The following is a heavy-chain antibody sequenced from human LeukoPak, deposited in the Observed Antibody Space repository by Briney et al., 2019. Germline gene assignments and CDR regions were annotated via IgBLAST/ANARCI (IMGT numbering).Heavy chain of an antibody. CDR3: ARVDCSSSSCFQMEN. V-gene: IGHV3-48*04. D-gene: IGHD2-2*01. CDR1: GGTFSTYD. Sequence: GGSLRFSCAASGGTFSTYDMNWVRQAPGKGLERVSYISSLSSTIYYADSVKGRFTISRDDAKSSVYLQMNRLRGEDTAVYYCARVDCSSSSCFQMENWGQGTLVNVSS. J-gene: IGHJ4*02. CDR2: ISSLSSTI.